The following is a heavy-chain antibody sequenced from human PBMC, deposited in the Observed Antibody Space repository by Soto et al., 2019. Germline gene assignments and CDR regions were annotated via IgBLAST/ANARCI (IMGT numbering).Heavy chain of an antibody. V-gene: IGHV4-34*01. Sequence: SETLSLTCAVYGGSFSGYYWSWIRQPPGKGLEWIGEINHSGSTNYNPSLKSRVTISVDTSKNQFSLKLSSVTAADTAVYYCARVAPYSNHNYYIDVWGKGTTVTVSS. D-gene: IGHD4-4*01. CDR3: ARVAPYSNHNYYIDV. J-gene: IGHJ6*03. CDR2: INHSGST. CDR1: GGSFSGYY.